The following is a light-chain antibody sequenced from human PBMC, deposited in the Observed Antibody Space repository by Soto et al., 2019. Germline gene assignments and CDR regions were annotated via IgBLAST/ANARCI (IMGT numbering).Light chain of an antibody. CDR3: TSYTGSSTPYV. V-gene: IGLV2-14*03. Sequence: QSALTQPASVSGSPGQSIAISCTGTSNDVGNYVSWYQQHPDKAPRLIIYDVSNRPSGVSDRFSGSKSGNTASLTISGLQAEDEADYYCTSYTGSSTPYVFGVGTKVTVL. CDR2: DVS. J-gene: IGLJ1*01. CDR1: SNDVGNY.